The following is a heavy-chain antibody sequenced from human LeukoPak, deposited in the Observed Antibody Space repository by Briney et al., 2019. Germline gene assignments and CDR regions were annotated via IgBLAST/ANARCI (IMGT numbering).Heavy chain of an antibody. CDR3: ASGTLEWLLYLDY. J-gene: IGHJ4*02. Sequence: SETLSLTCTVSGGSISSGDYYWSWIRQPPGKGLEWIGYIYYSGSTYYNPSLKSRVTISVDTSKNQFSLKLSSVTAADTAVYYCASGTLEWLLYLDYWGQGNLVTVSS. CDR1: GGSISSGDYY. D-gene: IGHD3-3*01. CDR2: IYYSGST. V-gene: IGHV4-30-4*01.